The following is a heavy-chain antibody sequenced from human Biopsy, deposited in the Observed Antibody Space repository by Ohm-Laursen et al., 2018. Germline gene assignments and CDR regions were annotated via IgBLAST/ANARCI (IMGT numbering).Heavy chain of an antibody. J-gene: IGHJ4*02. CDR1: GFCFTGYY. CDR3: ALQSVAQMKNFDY. V-gene: IGHV1-2*02. D-gene: IGHD6-19*01. CDR2: IRPKSGGT. Sequence: SVTASCKASGFCFTGYYIHWVRQAPGQGLEWMGWIRPKSGGTNYAQKFQGNITMTKNTSMSTAYMEMSRLRSDDTAVYYCALQSVAQMKNFDYWGQGTLVTVSS.